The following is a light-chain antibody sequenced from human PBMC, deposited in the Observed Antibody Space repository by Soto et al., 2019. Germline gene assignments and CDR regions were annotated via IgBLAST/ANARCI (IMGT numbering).Light chain of an antibody. J-gene: IGLJ3*02. Sequence: QSVLTQPASVTGSPGQSITISCTGTSSDVGGSNRVSWYQHYPGTAPKLMIYEVGNRPSGVSDRFSASKSGNTASLIISGLKPEDEADYYCSSYTITNSWVFGGGTQLTVL. CDR1: SSDVGGSNR. CDR3: SSYTITNSWV. V-gene: IGLV2-14*01. CDR2: EVG.